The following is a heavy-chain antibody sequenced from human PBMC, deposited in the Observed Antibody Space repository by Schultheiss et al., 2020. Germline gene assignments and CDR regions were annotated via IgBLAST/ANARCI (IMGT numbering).Heavy chain of an antibody. V-gene: IGHV3-11*01. CDR1: GFTFSDYY. CDR2: ISSSGSTI. Sequence: GGSLRLSCAASGFTFSDYYMSWIRQAPGKGLEWVSYISSSGSTIYYADSVKGRFTISRDNAKNSLYLQMNSLRAEDTAVYYCASSLRPSSSWYGPYYYYYYGMDVWGQGTTVTVSS. CDR3: ASSLRPSSSWYGPYYYYYYGMDV. J-gene: IGHJ6*02. D-gene: IGHD6-13*01.